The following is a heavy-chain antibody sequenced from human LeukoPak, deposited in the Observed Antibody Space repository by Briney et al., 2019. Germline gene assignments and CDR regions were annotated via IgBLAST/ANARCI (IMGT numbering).Heavy chain of an antibody. CDR3: ARDRRGTGDSYGDY. J-gene: IGHJ4*02. Sequence: GGSLRLSCAASGFTFSSYGMHWVRQAPGKGLEWVAVIWYDGSNKYYADSVKGRFTISRDNSKSTLYLQMNSLRAEDTAVYYCARDRRGTGDSYGDYWGQGTLVTVSS. CDR1: GFTFSSYG. CDR2: IWYDGSNK. D-gene: IGHD5-18*01. V-gene: IGHV3-33*01.